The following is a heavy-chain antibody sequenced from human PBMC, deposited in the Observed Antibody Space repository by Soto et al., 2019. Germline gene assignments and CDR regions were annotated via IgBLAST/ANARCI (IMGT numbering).Heavy chain of an antibody. D-gene: IGHD2-2*02. V-gene: IGHV4-4*07. CDR3: ARGDIVVVPAAISYYYGMDV. CDR1: GGSISSYY. J-gene: IGHJ6*02. CDR2: IYTSGST. Sequence: SETLSLTCTVSGGSISSYYWSWIRQPAGKGLEWIGRIYTSGSTNYNPSLKSRVTMSVDTSKNQFSLKLSSVTAADTAVYYCARGDIVVVPAAISYYYGMDVWGQGTTVTVSS.